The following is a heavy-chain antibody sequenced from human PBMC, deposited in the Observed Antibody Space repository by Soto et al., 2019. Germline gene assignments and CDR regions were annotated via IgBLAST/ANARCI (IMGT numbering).Heavy chain of an antibody. V-gene: IGHV4-59*01. J-gene: IGHJ4*02. D-gene: IGHD3-22*01. CDR1: SGSFSGYY. CDR3: AREPGSSGYPFDY. Sequence: SETLSLTCSVYSGSFSGYYWIWLRQPPGKGLEWIGLIYYTGSTNYNPSLKSRVTISVDTSKNQFSLKLNSVTAADTAVYYCAREPGSSGYPFDYWGQGTLVTVSS. CDR2: IYYTGST.